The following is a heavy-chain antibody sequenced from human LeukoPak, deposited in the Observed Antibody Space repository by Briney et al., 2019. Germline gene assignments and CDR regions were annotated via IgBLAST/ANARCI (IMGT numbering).Heavy chain of an antibody. Sequence: GGSLRLSCVASGLPIADFAMHWVCQAPGKGLEWVSLISGDGVSTFYADSVKGRFSISRDNSKNSLYLEMNSLRTEDAAMYYCAKESGKFDYWGQGTLVAVSS. V-gene: IGHV3-43*02. CDR2: ISGDGVST. J-gene: IGHJ4*02. CDR3: AKESGKFDY. CDR1: GLPIADFA.